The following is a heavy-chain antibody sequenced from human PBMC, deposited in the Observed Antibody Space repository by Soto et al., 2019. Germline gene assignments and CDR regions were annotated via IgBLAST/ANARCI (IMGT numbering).Heavy chain of an antibody. J-gene: IGHJ4*02. CDR3: ARRLTTVTSDYFDY. D-gene: IGHD4-17*01. CDR1: GGSISSYY. CDR2: IYYSGST. Sequence: SETLSLTCTLSGGSISSYYWSWIRQPPGKGLEWIGYIYYSGSTNYNPSLKSRVTISVDTSKNQFSLKLSSVTAADTAVYYCARRLTTVTSDYFDYWGQGTLVTVSS. V-gene: IGHV4-59*08.